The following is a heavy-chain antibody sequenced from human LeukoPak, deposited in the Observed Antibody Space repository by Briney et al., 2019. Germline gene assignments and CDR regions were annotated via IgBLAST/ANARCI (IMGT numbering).Heavy chain of an antibody. J-gene: IGHJ4*02. D-gene: IGHD3-10*01. CDR2: IYHSGST. CDR3: ARSGYD. CDR1: GFTFSSYA. Sequence: PGGSLRLSCAASGFTFSSYAMSWVRQAPGKGLEWIGSIYHSGSTYYNPSLKSRVTISVDTSKNQFSLKLSSVTAADTAVYYCARSGYDWGQGTLVTVSS. V-gene: IGHV4-38-2*01.